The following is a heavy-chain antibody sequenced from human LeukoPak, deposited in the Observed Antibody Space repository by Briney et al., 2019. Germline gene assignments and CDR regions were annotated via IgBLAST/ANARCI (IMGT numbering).Heavy chain of an antibody. J-gene: IGHJ4*02. Sequence: PSETLSLTCAVYGGSFSGYYWSWIRQPPGKGLEWIGYIYYSGSTNYNPSLKSRVTISVDTSKNQFSLKLSSVTAADTAVYYCARRARVGATYDYWGQGTLVTVSS. D-gene: IGHD1-26*01. V-gene: IGHV4-59*08. CDR1: GGSFSGYY. CDR3: ARRARVGATYDY. CDR2: IYYSGST.